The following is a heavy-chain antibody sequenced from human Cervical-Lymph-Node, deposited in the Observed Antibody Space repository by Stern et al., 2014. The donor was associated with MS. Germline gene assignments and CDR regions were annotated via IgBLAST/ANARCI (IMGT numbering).Heavy chain of an antibody. J-gene: IGHJ4*02. Sequence: MQLVESGAEVKKPGASVKVSCKASGYTFIRYGITWVRQAPGQGPEWMGWISAYTGNTSYAQKFQGRVTVTTDTSTSTAYMEMRSLRADDTALYYCARVGARGALGYWGQGTLVTVSS. CDR1: GYTFIRYG. CDR3: ARVGARGALGY. V-gene: IGHV1-18*01. D-gene: IGHD1-26*01. CDR2: ISAYTGNT.